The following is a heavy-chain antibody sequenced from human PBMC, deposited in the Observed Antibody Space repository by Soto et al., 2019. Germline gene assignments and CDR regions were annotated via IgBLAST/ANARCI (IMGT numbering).Heavy chain of an antibody. J-gene: IGHJ6*02. CDR1: GFTFSTYS. V-gene: IGHV3-21*01. D-gene: IGHD2-2*02. Sequence: GGSLRLSCVGSGFTFSTYSINWVRQAPGKGLEWVSSISSRSDIYYADSVKGRFTISRDNAKNSVSLQMNSLRTEDTAVYYCAREYTAWPLAYGLDVWGQGTTVTVSS. CDR2: ISSRSDI. CDR3: AREYTAWPLAYGLDV.